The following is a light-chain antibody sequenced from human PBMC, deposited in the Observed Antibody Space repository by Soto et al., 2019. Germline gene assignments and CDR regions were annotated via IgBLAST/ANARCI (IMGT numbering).Light chain of an antibody. CDR3: QQYNNWPET. CDR2: GAS. CDR1: QSVSSN. J-gene: IGKJ1*01. Sequence: EVVLTQYLGTLSLSPGERATLSCRASQSVSSNLAWYQQKPGQAPRLLIYGASTRATGIPARFSGSGSGTEFALTISSLQSEDFAVYYCQQYNNWPETFGQGTK. V-gene: IGKV3-15*01.